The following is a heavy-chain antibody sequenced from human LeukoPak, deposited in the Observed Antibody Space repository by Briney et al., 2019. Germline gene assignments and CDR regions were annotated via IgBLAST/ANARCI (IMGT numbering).Heavy chain of an antibody. Sequence: SETLSLTCAVYGGSFSGYYWSWIRQPPGKGLEWIGEINHSGSTNYNPSLKSRVTISVDTSKNQFSLKLSSVTAADTAVYYCARDRYSSSWSPSYYGMDVWGQGTTVTVSS. CDR2: INHSGST. D-gene: IGHD6-13*01. CDR3: ARDRYSSSWSPSYYGMDV. V-gene: IGHV4-34*01. CDR1: GGSFSGYY. J-gene: IGHJ6*02.